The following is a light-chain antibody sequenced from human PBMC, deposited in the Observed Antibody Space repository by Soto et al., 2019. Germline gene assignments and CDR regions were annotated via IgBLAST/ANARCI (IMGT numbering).Light chain of an antibody. J-gene: IGLJ2*01. V-gene: IGLV2-14*01. CDR3: SSYTGSSIVV. CDR2: DVS. Sequence: SALTQPASVSGSPGQSITISCTGTSSDVGGYNYVSWYQQHPGKAPKLMIYDVSNRPSGVSNRFSGSKSGNTASLTISGLQAEDEADYYCSSYTGSSIVVFGGGTKLTVL. CDR1: SSDVGGYNY.